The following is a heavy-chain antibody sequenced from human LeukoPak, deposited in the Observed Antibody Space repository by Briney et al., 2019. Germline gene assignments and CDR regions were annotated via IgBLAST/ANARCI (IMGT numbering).Heavy chain of an antibody. D-gene: IGHD3-10*02. Sequence: LGGSLRLSCAASGFTFSSYSMNWVRQAPGKGLEWVSYISSSGSTIYYADSVKGRFTISRDNAENSLYLQMNSLRAEDTAVYYCAELGITMIGGVWGKGTTVTISS. CDR1: GFTFSSYS. V-gene: IGHV3-48*04. CDR2: ISSSGSTI. J-gene: IGHJ6*04. CDR3: AELGITMIGGV.